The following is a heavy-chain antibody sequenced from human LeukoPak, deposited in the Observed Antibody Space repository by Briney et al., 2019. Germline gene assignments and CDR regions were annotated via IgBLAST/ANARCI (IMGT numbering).Heavy chain of an antibody. CDR1: GYTLTELS. Sequence: ASVKVSCKVSGYTLTELSMHWVRQAPGKGLEWMGGIIPIFGTANYAQKFQGRVTITTDESTSTAYMELSSLRSEDTAVYYCARVEMASLGGAFDIWGQGTMVTVSS. D-gene: IGHD5-24*01. CDR3: ARVEMASLGGAFDI. V-gene: IGHV1-69*05. J-gene: IGHJ3*02. CDR2: IIPIFGTA.